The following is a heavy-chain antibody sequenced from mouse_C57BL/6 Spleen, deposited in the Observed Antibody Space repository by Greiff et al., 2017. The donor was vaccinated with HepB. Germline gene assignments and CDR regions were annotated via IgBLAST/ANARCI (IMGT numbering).Heavy chain of an antibody. CDR3: ARDTTVVARDYYAMDY. CDR2: INPGDGDT. V-gene: IGHV1-82*01. Sequence: QVQLKQSGPELVKPGASVKISCKASGYAFSSSWMNWVKQRPGKGLEWIGRINPGDGDTNYNGKFKGKATLTADKSSSTAYMQLSSLTSEDSAVYFCARDTTVVARDYYAMDYWGQGTSVTVSS. CDR1: GYAFSSSW. J-gene: IGHJ4*01. D-gene: IGHD1-1*01.